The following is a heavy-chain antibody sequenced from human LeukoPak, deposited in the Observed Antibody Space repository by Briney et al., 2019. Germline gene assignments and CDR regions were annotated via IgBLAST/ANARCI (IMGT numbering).Heavy chain of an antibody. CDR1: GGSISSYY. CDR2: IYYSGST. J-gene: IGHJ4*02. D-gene: IGHD3-10*01. V-gene: IGHV4-59*12. CDR3: ASLGHYGSGSYYNPLDY. Sequence: PSETLSLTCTVSGGSISSYYWSWIRQPPGKGLEWIGYIYYSGSTNYNPSLKSRVTISVDTSKNQFSLKLNSVTAADTAVYYCASLGHYGSGSYYNPLDYWGQGTLVTVSS.